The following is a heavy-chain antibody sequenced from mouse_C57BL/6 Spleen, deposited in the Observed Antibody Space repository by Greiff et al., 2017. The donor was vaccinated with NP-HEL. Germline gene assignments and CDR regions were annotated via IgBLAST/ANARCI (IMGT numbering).Heavy chain of an antibody. CDR2: LWGGGCT. V-gene: IGHV2-9*01. CDR1: GFSLPSYG. J-gene: IGHJ4*01. CDR3: AKRGLAMDY. D-gene: IGHD3-3*01. Sequence: QVQLQQSGPGLVAPSQSLSITCTVSGFSLPSYGVDWVRQPPGKGLEWLGVLWGGGCTNYNPALMYRLCISKDNTKKQVFLKINSLQTDDTAMYYWAKRGLAMDYWGQGTSVTVSS.